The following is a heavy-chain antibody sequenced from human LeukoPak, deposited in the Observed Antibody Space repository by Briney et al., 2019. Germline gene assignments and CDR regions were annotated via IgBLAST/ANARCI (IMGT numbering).Heavy chain of an antibody. CDR2: IYTSGST. Sequence: SETLSLTCTVSGGSISSYYWSWIRQPAGKGLEWIGRIYTSGSTNYNPSLKSRVTISVDTSKNQFSLNLTSVTAADTAVYYCARHAASRSWGDFDYWGQGTLVTVSS. CDR1: GGSISSYY. J-gene: IGHJ4*02. V-gene: IGHV4-4*07. CDR3: ARHAASRSWGDFDY. D-gene: IGHD6-13*01.